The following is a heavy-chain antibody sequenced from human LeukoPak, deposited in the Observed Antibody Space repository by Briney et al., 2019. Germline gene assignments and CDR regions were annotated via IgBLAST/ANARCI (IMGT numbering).Heavy chain of an antibody. CDR3: AREVFGGSVDFDY. D-gene: IGHD2-15*01. J-gene: IGHJ4*02. V-gene: IGHV4-61*01. CDR1: GGSVSSASYY. Sequence: SETLSLTCTVSGGSVSSASYYWSWIRQPPGKGLEWIGFIYYSGSTNYNPSLKSRVTISVDTSKNQFSLKLTSVTAADTAVYYCAREVFGGSVDFDYWGQGTLVAVSS. CDR2: IYYSGST.